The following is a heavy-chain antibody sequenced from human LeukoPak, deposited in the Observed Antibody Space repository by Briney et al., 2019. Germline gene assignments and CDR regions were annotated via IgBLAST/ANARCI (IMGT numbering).Heavy chain of an antibody. Sequence: SETLSLTCTVSGDSISSSSYYWGWIRQPPGKGLEWIGSIYYSGSTYYNPSLKSRVTMSVDTPKNQFSLRLSSVTAADTAVYYCARVPPTVTASYWYFDLWGRGTLVTVSS. J-gene: IGHJ2*01. V-gene: IGHV4-39*07. D-gene: IGHD4-17*01. CDR3: ARVPPTVTASYWYFDL. CDR1: GDSISSSSYY. CDR2: IYYSGST.